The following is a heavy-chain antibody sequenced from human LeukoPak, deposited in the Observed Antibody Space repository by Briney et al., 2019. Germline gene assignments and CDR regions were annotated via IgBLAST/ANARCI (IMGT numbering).Heavy chain of an antibody. D-gene: IGHD5-18*01. V-gene: IGHV1-18*01. CDR2: ISVYNGNT. CDR3: ARVEDTTILTFDY. J-gene: IGHJ4*02. CDR1: GYTFSSYG. Sequence: ASVKVSCKASGYTFSSYGISWVRQAPGQGLEWMGWISVYNGNTNYAQNLQGRVTMTTDTSTTTAYVELRSLRSDDTAVYYCARVEDTTILTFDYWGQGTLVTVSS.